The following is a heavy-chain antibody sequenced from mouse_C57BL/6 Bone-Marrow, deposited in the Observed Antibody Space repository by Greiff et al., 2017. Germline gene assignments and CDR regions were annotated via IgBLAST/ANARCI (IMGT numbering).Heavy chain of an antibody. CDR1: GFSFNTYA. CDR2: IRSKSNNYAT. V-gene: IGHV10-1*01. CDR3: VRHETTGAMDY. J-gene: IGHJ4*01. Sequence: EVMLVESGGGLVQPKGSLKLSCAASGFSFNTYAMNWVRQAPGKGLEWVARIRSKSNNYATYYADSVKDRFTISRDDSESMLYLQMNNLKTEDTAMYYCVRHETTGAMDYWGQGTSVTVSS. D-gene: IGHD1-1*01.